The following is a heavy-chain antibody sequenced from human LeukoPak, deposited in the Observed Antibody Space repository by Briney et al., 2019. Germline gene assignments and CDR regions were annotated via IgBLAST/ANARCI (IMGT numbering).Heavy chain of an antibody. D-gene: IGHD3-3*01. CDR2: ISAHNGNT. J-gene: IGHJ3*02. V-gene: IGHV1-18*01. CDR3: ARGRGITIFGVALDDAFDI. Sequence: ASVKVSCKASGYTFTSYGISWVRQAPGQGLEWMGWISAHNGNTNYAQKLQGRVTMTTDTSTSTAYMELRSLRSDDTAVYYCARGRGITIFGVALDDAFDIWGQGTMVTVSS. CDR1: GYTFTSYG.